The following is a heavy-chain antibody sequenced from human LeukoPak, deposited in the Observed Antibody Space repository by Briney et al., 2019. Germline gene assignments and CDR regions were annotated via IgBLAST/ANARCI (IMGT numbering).Heavy chain of an antibody. CDR2: IRSKAYGGTT. Sequence: GRSLRLSCTASGFTFGDYAMSWFRQAPGKGLEWVGFIRSKAYGGTTEYAASVKGRFTISRDDSKSIAYLQMNSLKTEDTAVYYCTRDRDGRYSSSWYYFDYWGQGTLVTVSS. CDR3: TRDRDGRYSSSWYYFDY. D-gene: IGHD6-13*01. V-gene: IGHV3-49*03. CDR1: GFTFGDYA. J-gene: IGHJ4*02.